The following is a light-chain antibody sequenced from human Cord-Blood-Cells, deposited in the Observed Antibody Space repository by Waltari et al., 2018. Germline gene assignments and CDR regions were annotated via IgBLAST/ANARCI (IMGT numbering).Light chain of an antibody. J-gene: IGLJ3*02. CDR1: SGHSSYA. CDR3: QTWGTGIQV. V-gene: IGLV4-69*01. CDR2: LNSDGSH. Sequence: QLVLTQSPSASASLGASVKLTCTLSSGHSSYAIAWLPQQPEKGPRYLMKLNSDGSHSKGDGIPDRFSGSSSGAERYLTISSLQSEDEADYYCQTWGTGIQVFGGGTKLTVL.